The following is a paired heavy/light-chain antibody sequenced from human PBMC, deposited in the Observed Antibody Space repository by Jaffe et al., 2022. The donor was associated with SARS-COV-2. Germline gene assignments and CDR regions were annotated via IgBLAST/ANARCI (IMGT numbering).Light chain of an antibody. Sequence: IVLTQSPGTLSLSPGERATLSCRASQSVRSNYLAWYQQKTGQAPRLLIFGASSRATGIPDRFSGSGSGTDFTLTISRLEPEDFAVYFCQQYGTSPEMYSFGQGTELEIK. CDR2: GAS. CDR1: QSVRSNY. V-gene: IGKV3-20*01. CDR3: QQYGTSPEMYS. J-gene: IGKJ2*03.
Heavy chain of an antibody. CDR3: AKDGFSGNGVWDFFDY. J-gene: IGHJ4*02. D-gene: IGHD3-3*01. CDR2: IGTGEDNT. V-gene: IGHV3-23*01. CDR1: GFTFAPYA. Sequence: EVHLLESGGGFVQPGGSLRLSCAASGFTFAPYAMNWVRQVPGRGLEWVANIGTGEDNTFYADSVKGRFRISRDNGKNILYLQMNSLRGEDTAVYYCAKDGFSGNGVWDFFDYWGQGALVTVSS.